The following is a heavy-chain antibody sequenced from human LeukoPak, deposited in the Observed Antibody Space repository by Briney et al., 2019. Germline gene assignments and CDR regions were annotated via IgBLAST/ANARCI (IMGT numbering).Heavy chain of an antibody. CDR2: VSTYNGNT. Sequence: GASVKVSCKASGYSFTSYGISWVRQAPRQGLEWMGWVSTYNGNTNYAQKLQGRVTMTTDTSTSTAYMELRSLKSDDTAVYYCARTYSGYDSWGQGTLVTVSS. D-gene: IGHD5-12*01. V-gene: IGHV1-18*04. J-gene: IGHJ4*02. CDR3: ARTYSGYDS. CDR1: GYSFTSYG.